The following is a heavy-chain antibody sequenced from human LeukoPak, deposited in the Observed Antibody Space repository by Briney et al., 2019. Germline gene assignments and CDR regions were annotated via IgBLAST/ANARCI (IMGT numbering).Heavy chain of an antibody. D-gene: IGHD3-9*01. CDR3: ARDYDILTGYFRGGFDY. CDR2: ISTSSSYT. Sequence: GGSLRLSCAASGFTFSSYSMTWVRQAPGKGLEWVASISTSSSYTPYADSVKGRFTISRDTAKNSLHLQMNSLRAEDTAVYYCARDYDILTGYFRGGFDYWGQGTLVTVSS. V-gene: IGHV3-21*04. CDR1: GFTFSSYS. J-gene: IGHJ4*02.